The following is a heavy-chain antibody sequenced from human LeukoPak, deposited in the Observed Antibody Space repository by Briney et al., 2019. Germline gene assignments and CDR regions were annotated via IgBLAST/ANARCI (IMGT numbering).Heavy chain of an antibody. Sequence: PGRSLRLSCAASGFTYSSYGMHCAREAPGKGLGWVAVIWYDGSNKYYADSVKGRFTISRDNSKNTQYLQVIRLRAEEKAVYYCARDQGSSSWYDYYYGMDVWGQGTTVTVS. CDR1: GFTYSSYG. CDR3: ARDQGSSSWYDYYYGMDV. J-gene: IGHJ6*02. CDR2: IWYDGSNK. D-gene: IGHD6-13*01. V-gene: IGHV3-33*01.